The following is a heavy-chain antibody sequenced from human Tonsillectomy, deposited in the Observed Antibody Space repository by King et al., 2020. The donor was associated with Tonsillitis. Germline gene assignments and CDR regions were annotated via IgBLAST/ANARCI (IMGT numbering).Heavy chain of an antibody. CDR3: ARDVRRYYTSGERSSYYYKDV. J-gene: IGHJ6*03. D-gene: IGHD3-10*01. V-gene: IGHV4-31*03. CDR2: VYYSGST. Sequence: VQLQESGPGLVKPSQTLSLTCTVSGGTISTGGWNWSWIRQLPGKGLEWIGNVYYSGSTYYNPSLKSRVAMSVDTSKNQFSLKLSSVTAADTAIYYCARDVRRYYTSGERSSYYYKDVWGKGTTVTVSS. CDR1: GGTISTGGWN.